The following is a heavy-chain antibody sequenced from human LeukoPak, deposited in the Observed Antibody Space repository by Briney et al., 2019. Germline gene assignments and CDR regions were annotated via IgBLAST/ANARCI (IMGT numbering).Heavy chain of an antibody. CDR1: GFTFSSYA. D-gene: IGHD4-17*01. J-gene: IGHJ4*02. Sequence: PGGSLRLSCAASGFTFSSYAMSWVRQAPGKGLEWVANIKQDGSEKYYVDSVKGRFTISRDNAKNSLYLQMNSLRAEDTAVYYCASGTDDRTTVTFPLDYWGQGTLVTVSS. V-gene: IGHV3-7*01. CDR2: IKQDGSEK. CDR3: ASGTDDRTTVTFPLDY.